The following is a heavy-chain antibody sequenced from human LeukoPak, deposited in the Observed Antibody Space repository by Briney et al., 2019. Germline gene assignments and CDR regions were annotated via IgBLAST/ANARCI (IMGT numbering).Heavy chain of an antibody. Sequence: AVKVSCKASGGTFSSYAISWVRQAPGQGLEWMGGIIPIFGTANYAQKFQGRVTITTDESTSTAYMELSSLRSEDTAVYYCASRWSEYSSSYDYWGQGTLVTVSS. J-gene: IGHJ4*02. V-gene: IGHV1-69*05. CDR3: ASRWSEYSSSYDY. D-gene: IGHD6-13*01. CDR2: IIPIFGTA. CDR1: GGTFSSYA.